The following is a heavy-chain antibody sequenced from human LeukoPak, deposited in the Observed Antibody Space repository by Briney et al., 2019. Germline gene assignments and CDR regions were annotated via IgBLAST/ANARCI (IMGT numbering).Heavy chain of an antibody. J-gene: IGHJ4*02. Sequence: GESLRLSCAASGFTVSSNHMSWVRQAPGKGLEWVSVIYSGGSTYYADSVKGRFTISRDNSKNTQYLQMNSLRAEDTAVYYCASHSSSWYGFDYWGQGTLVTVSS. D-gene: IGHD6-13*01. CDR3: ASHSSSWYGFDY. V-gene: IGHV3-53*01. CDR2: IYSGGST. CDR1: GFTVSSNH.